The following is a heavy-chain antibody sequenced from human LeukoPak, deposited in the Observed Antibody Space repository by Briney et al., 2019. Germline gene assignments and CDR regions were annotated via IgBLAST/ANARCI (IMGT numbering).Heavy chain of an antibody. J-gene: IGHJ4*02. CDR1: GYIFTDYY. CDR3: ARGGYSDYDSNY. D-gene: IGHD5-12*01. Sequence: GASVKVSCKASGYIFTDYYMHWVRQAPGQGLEWMGWIIPNSGGTNYAQKFQGRVTMTRDTPITTAYMELSGLRSDDTAVYYCARGGYSDYDSNYWGQGTLVTVSS. V-gene: IGHV1-2*02. CDR2: IIPNSGGT.